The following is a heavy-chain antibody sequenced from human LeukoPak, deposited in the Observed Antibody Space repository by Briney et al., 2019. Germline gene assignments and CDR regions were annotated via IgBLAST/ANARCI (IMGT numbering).Heavy chain of an antibody. CDR1: GYTFTSYY. D-gene: IGHD2-15*01. Sequence: ASVKVSCKASGYTFTSYYMHWVRQAPGQGLEWMGIINPSGGSTSYAQKFQGRVTMTRDTSTSTVYMELSSLRSEDTAVYYCARDRDCSGGSCHTDYYYGMDVWGQGTTVTVSS. CDR2: INPSGGST. V-gene: IGHV1-46*01. J-gene: IGHJ6*02. CDR3: ARDRDCSGGSCHTDYYYGMDV.